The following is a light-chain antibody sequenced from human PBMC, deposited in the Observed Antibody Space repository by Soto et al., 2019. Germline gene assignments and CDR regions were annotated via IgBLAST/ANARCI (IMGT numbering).Light chain of an antibody. CDR3: QQYGSSPTWT. CDR2: GAS. CDR1: QSVSSNY. V-gene: IGKV3-20*01. J-gene: IGKJ1*01. Sequence: ESVLTQSPGTLSLSPGEIATLYFSASQSVSSNYLAWYQQKPGQAPRLLIYGASTRATGIPDRFSGSGSGTDFTLTISRLEPEDSAVYYCQQYGSSPTWTFGQGTKVDIK.